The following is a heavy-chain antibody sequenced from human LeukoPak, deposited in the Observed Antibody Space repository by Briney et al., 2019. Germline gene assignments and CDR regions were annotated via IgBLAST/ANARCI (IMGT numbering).Heavy chain of an antibody. V-gene: IGHV1-2*02. D-gene: IGHD3-9*01. CDR2: INPNSGGT. Sequence: WASVKVSCEASGYTFTGYYMHWVRQAPGQGLEWMGWINPNSGGTNYAQKFQGRVTMTRDTSISTAYMELSRLRSDDTAVYYCARGHALRYFDWLLYRDSPFDYWGQGTLVTVSS. CDR1: GYTFTGYY. CDR3: ARGHALRYFDWLLYRDSPFDY. J-gene: IGHJ4*02.